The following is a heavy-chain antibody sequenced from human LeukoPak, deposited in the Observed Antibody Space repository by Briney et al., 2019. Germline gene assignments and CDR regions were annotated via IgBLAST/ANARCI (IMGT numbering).Heavy chain of an antibody. V-gene: IGHV4-30-4*08. D-gene: IGHD2-2*01. CDR2: IYYSGST. J-gene: IGHJ5*02. Sequence: PSQTLSLTCTVSGGSISSGDYYWSWIRQPPGKGLEWIGYIYYSGSTYYNPSLKSRVTIPVDTSKNQFSLKLSSVTAADTAVYYCAGLLGYCSSTSCPNWFDPWGQGTLVTVSS. CDR1: GGSISSGDYY. CDR3: AGLLGYCSSTSCPNWFDP.